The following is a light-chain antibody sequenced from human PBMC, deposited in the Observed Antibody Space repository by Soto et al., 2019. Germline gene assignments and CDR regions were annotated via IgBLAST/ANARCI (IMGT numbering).Light chain of an antibody. J-gene: IGKJ5*01. CDR1: QSVSIH. Sequence: ETVRTQSPGTLSECLGERATLSCRASQSVSIHLAWYQQTPGQAPRLLIYDTSTRATGIPARFSGSVSATAFTLTISSLQSADFAVYYCQQYSNWPPITFGQGTRLEIK. CDR3: QQYSNWPPIT. CDR2: DTS. V-gene: IGKV3-15*01.